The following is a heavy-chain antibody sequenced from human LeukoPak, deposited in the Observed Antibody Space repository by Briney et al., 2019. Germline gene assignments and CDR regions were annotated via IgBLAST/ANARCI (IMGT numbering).Heavy chain of an antibody. CDR3: ARDPPDCRGSSCRWGGWIDP. J-gene: IGHJ5*02. Sequence: PGGSLRLSCAAAGFTFTDYSMNWVRQAPGKGLEWVSTISSDSGHIYYADSVKGRFTISRDNAENSLYLQINSLRAEDTAVYYCARDPPDCRGSSCRWGGWIDPWGQGTLVTVSS. D-gene: IGHD2-15*01. CDR1: GFTFTDYS. V-gene: IGHV3-21*01. CDR2: ISSDSGHI.